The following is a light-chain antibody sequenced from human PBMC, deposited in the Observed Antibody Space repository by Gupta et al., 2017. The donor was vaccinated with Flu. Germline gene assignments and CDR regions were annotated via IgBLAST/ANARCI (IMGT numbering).Light chain of an antibody. CDR1: NSKIGSKN. J-gene: IGLJ3*02. V-gene: IGLV1-44*01. CDR3: AARDDRLNAWV. Sequence: RGNNTYSGSNSKIGSKNVDWYQQRAGTTPRLLVSRDNRRPSGGPDRVSGSKSGTSASVAISRLQSEDEADYYCAARDDRLNAWVFGGGTKLTVL. CDR2: RDN.